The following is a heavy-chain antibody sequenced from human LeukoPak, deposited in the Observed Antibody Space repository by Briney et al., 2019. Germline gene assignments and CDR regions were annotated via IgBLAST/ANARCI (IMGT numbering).Heavy chain of an antibody. Sequence: NPGGSLRLSCAASGFTFSSYSMNWVRQAPGKGLEWVSSISSSSYIYYADSVKGRFTISRDNAKNSLYLQMNSLRAEDTAVHYCARAGYSGYDEEGPTHHFDYWGQGTLVTVSS. V-gene: IGHV3-21*01. CDR1: GFTFSSYS. D-gene: IGHD5-12*01. J-gene: IGHJ4*02. CDR3: ARAGYSGYDEEGPTHHFDY. CDR2: ISSSSYI.